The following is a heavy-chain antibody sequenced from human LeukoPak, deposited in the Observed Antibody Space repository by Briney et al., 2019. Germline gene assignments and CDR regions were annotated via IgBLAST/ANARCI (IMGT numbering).Heavy chain of an antibody. D-gene: IGHD4-17*01. V-gene: IGHV4-61*08. CDR1: GGSISSGGYY. J-gene: IGHJ4*02. CDR3: ARGTVTFYYFDY. Sequence: PSETLSLTCTVSGGSISSGGYYWSWVRQHPGKGLEWIGYIYYSGSTNYNPSLKSRVTISVDTSKNQFSLKLSSVTAADTAVYYCARGTVTFYYFDYWGQGTLVTVSS. CDR2: IYYSGST.